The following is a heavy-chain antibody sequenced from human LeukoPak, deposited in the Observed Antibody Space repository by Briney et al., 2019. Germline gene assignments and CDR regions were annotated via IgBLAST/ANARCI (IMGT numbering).Heavy chain of an antibody. CDR3: ARDGGRSSGFDY. V-gene: IGHV4-59*12. CDR1: GDSISGDY. Sequence: SETLSLTCTVSGDSISGDYWRWTRQPPGKGLEWIGYIYYSGSTIYYSGSTDYNPSLKSRVTISVDTSKNQFSLKLSSVTAADTAVYYCARDGGRSSGFDYWGQGTLVTVSS. J-gene: IGHJ4*02. CDR2: IYYSGSTIYYSGST. D-gene: IGHD6-19*01.